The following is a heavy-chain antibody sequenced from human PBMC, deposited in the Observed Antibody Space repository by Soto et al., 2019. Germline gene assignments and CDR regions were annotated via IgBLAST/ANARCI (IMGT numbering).Heavy chain of an antibody. CDR2: IYYDGSNK. J-gene: IGHJ4*02. CDR3: ARGAAAAGTVRLFDY. CDR1: GFTFSTYA. Sequence: PGGSLRLSCAASGFTFSTYAMHWVRQAPGKGLEWVAVIYYDGSNKYYADSVKGRLTISRDNSKNTLYLQMNSLRAEDTAVYYCARGAAAAGTVRLFDYWGLGTLVTVSS. V-gene: IGHV3-33*01. D-gene: IGHD6-13*01.